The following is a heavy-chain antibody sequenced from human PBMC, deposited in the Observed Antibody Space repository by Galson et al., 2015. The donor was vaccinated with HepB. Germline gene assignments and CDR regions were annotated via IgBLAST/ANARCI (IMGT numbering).Heavy chain of an antibody. D-gene: IGHD4-17*01. CDR1: EYTFTGYY. V-gene: IGHV1-2*02. CDR2: INPNSGGT. J-gene: IGHJ4*02. Sequence: SVKVSCKASEYTFTGYYMHWVRQAPGQGLEWMGWINPNSGGTNYAQKFQGRVTMTRDTSISTAYMELSRLRSDDTAVYYCAATPGPMTTVTKSDYWGQGTLVTVSS. CDR3: AATPGPMTTVTKSDY.